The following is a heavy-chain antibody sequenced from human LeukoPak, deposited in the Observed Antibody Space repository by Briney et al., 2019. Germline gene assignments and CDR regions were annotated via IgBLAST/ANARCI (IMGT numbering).Heavy chain of an antibody. CDR3: ARASYRSSWYSDY. CDR1: VFTFCGYE. J-gene: IGHJ4*02. Sequence: GGSLRLSCAASVFTFCGYEMNCVRDAPGGGGWRGSYISSRVSTIYYADSVKGRLTISRDNAKNSLYLQMNSLRAEDTAVYYCARASYRSSWYSDYWGQGTLVTVSS. CDR2: ISSRVSTI. V-gene: IGHV3-48*03. D-gene: IGHD6-13*01.